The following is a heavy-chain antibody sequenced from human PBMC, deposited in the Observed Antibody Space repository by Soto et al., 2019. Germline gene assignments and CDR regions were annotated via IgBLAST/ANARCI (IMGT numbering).Heavy chain of an antibody. V-gene: IGHV3-7*01. Sequence: GGSLRLSCAACGFTFSRYWMSWVRQAPGKGLEWVANIKEDGNEKYYVDSVKGRFTISRDNAKNSLYLQMNSLRAEDTAVYYCARDLDQGCSGGSCYSTGAFDIWGQGTVVTVSS. D-gene: IGHD2-15*01. CDR1: GFTFSRYW. J-gene: IGHJ3*02. CDR2: IKEDGNEK. CDR3: ARDLDQGCSGGSCYSTGAFDI.